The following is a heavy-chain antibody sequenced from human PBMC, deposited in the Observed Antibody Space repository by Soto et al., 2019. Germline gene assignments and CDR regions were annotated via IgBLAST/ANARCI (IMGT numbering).Heavy chain of an antibody. D-gene: IGHD1-26*01. CDR1: GLDFSSEV. Sequence: GESLKISCAASGLDFSSEVMCWVRQAPGKGLEWVSSISGSGRTIYHADSMRGQFAISRDNSKNSLYLQLNNLRVDDTAVYYCAKVGPSYYYGMDVWGPGTTVTVSS. J-gene: IGHJ6*02. V-gene: IGHV3-23*01. CDR3: AKVGPSYYYGMDV. CDR2: ISGSGRTI.